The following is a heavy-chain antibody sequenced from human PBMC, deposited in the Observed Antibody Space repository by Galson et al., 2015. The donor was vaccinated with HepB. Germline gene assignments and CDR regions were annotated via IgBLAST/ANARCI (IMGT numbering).Heavy chain of an antibody. CDR3: ARGYWNYGY. Sequence: SLRLSCAASGSSFTSYWMSWVRQAPGKGLEWVANIKQNGSEKYYVDSVKGRFTISRDNAKNSLYLQMNSLRVEDTAVYYCARGYWNYGYWGQGTLVTVSS. CDR2: IKQNGSEK. CDR1: GSSFTSYW. J-gene: IGHJ4*02. D-gene: IGHD1-7*01. V-gene: IGHV3-7*05.